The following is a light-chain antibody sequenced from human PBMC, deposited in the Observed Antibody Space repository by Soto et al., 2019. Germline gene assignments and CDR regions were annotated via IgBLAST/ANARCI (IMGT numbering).Light chain of an antibody. J-gene: IGLJ1*01. Sequence: QSLLTQPPSASLTPGQRVTISCSGSTSNIGSHSVNWFQHLPGTAPKLLINTNNQRPSGVPDRFSGYKSGTSASLVISGLQSEDEADYYCATWDDSLKGVFGTGTKVTVL. CDR2: TNN. CDR3: ATWDDSLKGV. CDR1: TSNIGSHS. V-gene: IGLV1-44*01.